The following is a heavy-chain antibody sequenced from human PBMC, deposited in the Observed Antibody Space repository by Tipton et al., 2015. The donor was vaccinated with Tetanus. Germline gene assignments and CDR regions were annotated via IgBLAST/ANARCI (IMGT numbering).Heavy chain of an antibody. D-gene: IGHD3-10*01. V-gene: IGHV4-31*03. CDR1: GVSISSNSYY. J-gene: IGHJ5*02. CDR3: ARVLRRPESGWFAP. CDR2: IHYSGIS. Sequence: TLSLTCTVSGVSISSNSYYWGWIRQPPGKGLEWIGYIHYSGISYRNPSLKSRVTMSVETSNNQFSLDLTSVTAADTAVYYCARVLRRPESGWFAPWGQGTLVTVSS.